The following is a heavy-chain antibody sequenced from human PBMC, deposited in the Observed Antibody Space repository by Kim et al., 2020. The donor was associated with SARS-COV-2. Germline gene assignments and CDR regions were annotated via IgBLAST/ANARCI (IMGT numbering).Heavy chain of an antibody. J-gene: IGHJ6*02. D-gene: IGHD2-2*01. CDR3: VKGLSSIRVVPAAKGEVRDRYYYYGMDV. Sequence: GGSLRLSCSASGFTFSSYAMHWVRQAPGKGLEYVSAISSNGGSTYYADSVKGRFTISRDNSKNTLYLQMSSLRAEDTAVYYCVKGLSSIRVVPAAKGEVRDRYYYYGMDVWGQGTTVTVSS. V-gene: IGHV3-64D*06. CDR1: GFTFSSYA. CDR2: ISSNGGST.